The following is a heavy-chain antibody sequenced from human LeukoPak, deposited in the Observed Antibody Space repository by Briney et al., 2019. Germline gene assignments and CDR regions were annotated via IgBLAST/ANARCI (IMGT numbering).Heavy chain of an antibody. CDR1: GFTFDDYA. CDR3: ARRWQFDY. V-gene: IGHV3-9*01. J-gene: IGHJ4*02. Sequence: GGSLRLSCAASGFTFDDYAMHWVRQAPGKGLEWVSGISWNSGSIGYADSVKGRFTTSRDNAKNSLYLQMNSLRAEDTAVYYCARRWQFDYWGQGTLVTVSS. D-gene: IGHD2-15*01. CDR2: ISWNSGSI.